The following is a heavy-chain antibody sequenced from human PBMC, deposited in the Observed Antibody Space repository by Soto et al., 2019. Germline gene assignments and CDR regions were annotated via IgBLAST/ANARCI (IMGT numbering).Heavy chain of an antibody. J-gene: IGHJ4*02. CDR2: IIPIFGTA. Sequence: SSVKVSCKASGGPFSSYAISWVRQAPGQGLEWMGGIIPIFGTANYAQKFQGRVTITADKSTSTAYMELSSLRSEDTAVYYCARSDSRSRGGNFDYWGQGNRVTVYS. V-gene: IGHV1-69*06. CDR3: ARSDSRSRGGNFDY. CDR1: GGPFSSYA. D-gene: IGHD6-13*01.